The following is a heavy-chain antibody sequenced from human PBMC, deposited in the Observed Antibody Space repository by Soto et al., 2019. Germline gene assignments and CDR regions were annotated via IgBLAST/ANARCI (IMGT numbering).Heavy chain of an antibody. CDR1: GDSVSSNSAA. CDR3: ARVHPVEHSSSGGWFDP. CDR2: TYYRSKWYN. J-gene: IGHJ5*02. Sequence: SQTRSLTCAISGDSVSSNSAAWNWIRQSPSRGLEWLGRTYYRSKWYNDYAVSVKSRITINPDTSKNQFSLQLNSVTPEDTAVYYCARVHPVEHSSSGGWFDPLRQVTLLTVSS. V-gene: IGHV6-1*01. D-gene: IGHD6-6*01.